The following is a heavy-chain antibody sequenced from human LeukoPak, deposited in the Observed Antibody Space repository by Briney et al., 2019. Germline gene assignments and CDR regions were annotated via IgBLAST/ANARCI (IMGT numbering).Heavy chain of an antibody. CDR3: ARHAGLAVAGNWFDP. CDR1: GGSISSSSYY. CDR2: IYYSGST. J-gene: IGHJ5*02. D-gene: IGHD6-19*01. Sequence: PSETLSLTCTVSGGSISSSSYYWGWIRQPPGKGLEWIGNIYYSGSTYYNPSLKSRVTISVDTSKNQFSLKLSSVTAADTAVYYCARHAGLAVAGNWFDPWGQGTLVTVSS. V-gene: IGHV4-39*01.